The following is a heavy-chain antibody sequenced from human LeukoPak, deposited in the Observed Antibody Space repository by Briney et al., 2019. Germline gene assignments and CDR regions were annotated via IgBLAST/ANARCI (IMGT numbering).Heavy chain of an antibody. CDR3: VREPYCSGGSCYTSGFDC. V-gene: IGHV3-74*01. Sequence: GGSLRLSCAASGDTFNRYWMHWGRQATGKELVLISRIKNDGRSTTYAEAVKGRFTITRDNAKNTLYLQMNSLRAEDTAVYYCVREPYCSGGSCYTSGFDCWGQGTLVTVSS. D-gene: IGHD2-15*01. J-gene: IGHJ4*02. CDR1: GDTFNRYW. CDR2: IKNDGRST.